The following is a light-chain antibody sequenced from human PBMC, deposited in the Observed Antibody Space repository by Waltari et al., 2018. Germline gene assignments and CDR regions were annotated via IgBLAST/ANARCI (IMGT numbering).Light chain of an antibody. Sequence: QSALTQPASVSGSPGQSISISCTGSSSDVGNFLLLSWYQQHPGNAPKVIIYEGNKRPSGLSDRFSGSTSGNTASLTISGLQPDDEADYYCCSYVGGTSWVFGGGTKLTVL. CDR2: EGN. J-gene: IGLJ3*02. CDR1: SSDVGNFLL. CDR3: CSYVGGTSWV. V-gene: IGLV2-23*01.